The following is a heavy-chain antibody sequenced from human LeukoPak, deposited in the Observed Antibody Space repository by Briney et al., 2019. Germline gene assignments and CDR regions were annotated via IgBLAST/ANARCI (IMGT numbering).Heavy chain of an antibody. V-gene: IGHV3-48*01. D-gene: IGHD5-12*01. J-gene: IGHJ4*02. CDR2: ISSSSSTI. Sequence: GGSLRLSCAASGFTFSSYSMNWVRQAPGKGLEWVSYISSSSSTICYADSVKGRFTISRDNAKNSLYLQMNSLRAEDTAVYYCASRRPHSGYPIYWGQGTLVTVSS. CDR1: GFTFSSYS. CDR3: ASRRPHSGYPIY.